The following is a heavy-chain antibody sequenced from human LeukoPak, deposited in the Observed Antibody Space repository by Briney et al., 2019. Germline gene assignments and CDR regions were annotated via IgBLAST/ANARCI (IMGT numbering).Heavy chain of an antibody. D-gene: IGHD2-15*01. V-gene: IGHV3-13*01. CDR1: GFTFSSYD. CDR3: ARVVAAIVSHSYWYFDL. Sequence: PAGGPLRLSCAASGFTFSSYDMHWVRQATGKGLEWVSAIGTAGDTYYPGSVKGRFTISRENAKNSLYLQMNSLRAEDTAVYYCARVVAAIVSHSYWYFDLWGRGTLVTVSS. CDR2: IGTAGDT. J-gene: IGHJ2*01.